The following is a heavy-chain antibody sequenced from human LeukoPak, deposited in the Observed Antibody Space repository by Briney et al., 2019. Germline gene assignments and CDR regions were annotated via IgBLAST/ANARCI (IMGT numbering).Heavy chain of an antibody. J-gene: IGHJ4*02. D-gene: IGHD3-10*01. CDR2: IYPGDSET. V-gene: IGHV5-51*01. Sequence: GESLKISCQVSGYSFTNYWIGWVRQMPGNGLEWMGIIYPGDSETRYSPSFQGQVTISADKSISTAYLQWSSLKASDTAMYYCARSRGAHFDYWGQGTLVTVSS. CDR1: GYSFTNYW. CDR3: ARSRGAHFDY.